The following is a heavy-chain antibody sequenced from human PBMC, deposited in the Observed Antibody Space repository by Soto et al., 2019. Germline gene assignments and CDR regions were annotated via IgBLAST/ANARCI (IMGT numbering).Heavy chain of an antibody. J-gene: IGHJ4*02. D-gene: IGHD1-26*01. CDR1: ENTLTELT. Sequence: ASVQVSCKVPENTLTELTIDWLRQAPGKGLEWMGRSAPEEGEPIYPQKFQGRVSMTEDPSTDTAYMELTSLRSENTGVYFCAADRTIVGTIGAFDFWGQGTLVTVPQ. CDR2: SAPEEGEP. V-gene: IGHV1-24*01. CDR3: AADRTIVGTIGAFDF.